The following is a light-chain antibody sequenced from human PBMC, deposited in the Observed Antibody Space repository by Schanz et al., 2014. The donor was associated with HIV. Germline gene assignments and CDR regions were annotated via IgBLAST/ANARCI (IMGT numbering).Light chain of an antibody. CDR3: QQYDRSSWT. CDR1: QNIGNW. CDR2: QAS. J-gene: IGKJ1*01. Sequence: DIQMTQSPSTLSASVGDRVTITCRARQNIGNWLAWYQQKPGKAPNLLIYQASVLKTGVPSRFSGSRSGTEFTLTISSLQPDDFATYYCQQYDRSSWTFGLGTKVETK. V-gene: IGKV1-5*03.